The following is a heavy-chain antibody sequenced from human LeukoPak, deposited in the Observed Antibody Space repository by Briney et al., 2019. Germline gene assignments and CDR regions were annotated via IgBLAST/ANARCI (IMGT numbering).Heavy chain of an antibody. CDR1: GFTFSNYA. V-gene: IGHV3-30*18. J-gene: IGHJ4*02. CDR2: ISPDGRDK. D-gene: IGHD4-11*01. CDR3: AKDPGSIRNFFDY. Sequence: GRSLRLSCAASGFTFSNYAMHWVRQAPGKGLEWVAVISPDGRDKYYTDSVKGRFTISRDNSKNTLHLEMNSLGAEDTALFYCAKDPGSIRNFFDYWGRGTLVTVSS.